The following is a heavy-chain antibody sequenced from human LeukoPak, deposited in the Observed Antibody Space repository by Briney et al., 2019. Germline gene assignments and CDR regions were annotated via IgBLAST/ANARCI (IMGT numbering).Heavy chain of an antibody. Sequence: PSETLSLTCAVSGGSISSSNWWSWIRQPPGKGLEWIGEIYHSGSTNYNPSLKSRVIMSVDKSRNQFSLKLSSVTAADTAVYYCARDGATSDYWGQGTLVTVSS. D-gene: IGHD1-26*01. CDR3: ARDGATSDY. CDR2: IYHSGST. V-gene: IGHV4-4*02. J-gene: IGHJ4*02. CDR1: GGSISSSNW.